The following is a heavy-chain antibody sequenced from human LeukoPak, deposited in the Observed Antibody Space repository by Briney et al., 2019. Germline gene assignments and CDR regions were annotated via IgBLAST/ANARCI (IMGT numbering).Heavy chain of an antibody. V-gene: IGHV3-48*02. CDR3: ARNRITFGDPGLDY. CDR2: ISSSSTI. CDR1: GFTFSSYS. J-gene: IGHJ4*02. Sequence: GGSLRLSCAASGFTFSSYSMNWVRQAPGKGLEWVSYISSSSTIYYADSVKGRFTISRDNAKNSLYLQMNSLRDEDTAVYYCARNRITFGDPGLDYWGQGTLVTVSS. D-gene: IGHD3-16*01.